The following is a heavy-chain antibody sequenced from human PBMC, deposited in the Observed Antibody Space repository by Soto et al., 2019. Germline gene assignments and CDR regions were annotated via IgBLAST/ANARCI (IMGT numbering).Heavy chain of an antibody. CDR2: IHSTRGS. CDR3: VRGVVAVGTDWFDP. J-gene: IGHJ5*02. V-gene: IGHV4-4*07. D-gene: IGHD6-13*01. CDR1: GDSLDTSY. Sequence: QVQLQESGPGLVKPSETLSLDCTVSGDSLDTSYWNWIRQPAGKRLEWIGRIHSTRGSHYNPSLRSRVSMSIDTSKKQISLELRSVTAADTAVYYCVRGVVAVGTDWFDPWGQGTLVTVSS.